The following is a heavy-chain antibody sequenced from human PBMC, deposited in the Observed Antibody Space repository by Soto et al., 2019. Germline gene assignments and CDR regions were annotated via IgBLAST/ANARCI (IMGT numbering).Heavy chain of an antibody. CDR3: ARVVSLGIAAAGTADNYYNGMDV. J-gene: IGHJ6*02. V-gene: IGHV1-46*01. D-gene: IGHD6-13*01. CDR2: INPSGGST. Sequence: ASVKVSCKASGYTFTSYYTHWVRQAPGQGLEWMGIINPSGGSTSYAQKFQGRVTMTRDTSTSTVYMELSSLRSGDTAVYYCARVVSLGIAAAGTADNYYNGMDVWGQGTTVTGSS. CDR1: GYTFTSYY.